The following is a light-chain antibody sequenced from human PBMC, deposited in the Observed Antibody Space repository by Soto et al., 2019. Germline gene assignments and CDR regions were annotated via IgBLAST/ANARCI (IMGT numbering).Light chain of an antibody. CDR1: QRITSY. CDR3: QQTYSTPYT. Sequence: IQMTQSPSSLSASLGDRVTITCRASQRITSYLDWYQQKPGEAPKLLISTSGTLQRGVPSRFSGSGSGTDFTLTITALRPEDFATYFWQQTYSTPYTFGQGTKLEIK. V-gene: IGKV1-39*01. CDR2: TSG. J-gene: IGKJ2*01.